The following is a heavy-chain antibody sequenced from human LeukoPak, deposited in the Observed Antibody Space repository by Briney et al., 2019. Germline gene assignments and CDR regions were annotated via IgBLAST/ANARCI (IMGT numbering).Heavy chain of an antibody. CDR3: ARHLSGVTGYTYGRGIDY. CDR1: GFTFSSYW. D-gene: IGHD5-18*01. J-gene: IGHJ4*02. V-gene: IGHV3-7*01. CDR2: IKKDGSEK. Sequence: GGSLRLSCAVSGFTFSSYWMSWVRQAPGKGLEWVANIKKDGSEKYYVDSVKDRFTISRDNAKTSLYLQMNSLRAQDTAVYYCARHLSGVTGYTYGRGIDYWGQGTLVTVSS.